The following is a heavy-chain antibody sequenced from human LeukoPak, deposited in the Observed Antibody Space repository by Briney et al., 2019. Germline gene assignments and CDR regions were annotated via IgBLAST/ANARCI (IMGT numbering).Heavy chain of an antibody. V-gene: IGHV3-53*01. J-gene: IGHJ6*02. Sequence: GGSLRLSCAASGLTVSSNYMSWVRQAPGKGLEWVSVIYSGGNTYYADSVKGRFTISRDNSKNTLYLQMNSLRAEDTAVYYCARASSDLENYYYYGMDVWGQGTTVTVSS. D-gene: IGHD1-1*01. CDR3: ARASSDLENYYYYGMDV. CDR2: IYSGGNT. CDR1: GLTVSSNY.